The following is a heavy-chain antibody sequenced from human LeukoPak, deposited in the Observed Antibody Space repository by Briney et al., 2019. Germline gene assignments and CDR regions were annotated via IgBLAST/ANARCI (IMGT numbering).Heavy chain of an antibody. V-gene: IGHV3-23*01. Sequence: GGSLRLSCAASGFTFSSYAMSWVRQAPEKGLEWVSTISGSGGSTYYTDSVRGRFTISRDNSKNTLYLQMNSLRAEDTAVYYCGLVGGAHVFDIWGQGTMVTVSS. CDR2: ISGSGGST. D-gene: IGHD1-26*01. CDR1: GFTFSSYA. J-gene: IGHJ3*02. CDR3: GLVGGAHVFDI.